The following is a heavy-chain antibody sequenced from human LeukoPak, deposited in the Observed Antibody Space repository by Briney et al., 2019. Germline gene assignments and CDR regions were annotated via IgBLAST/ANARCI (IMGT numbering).Heavy chain of an antibody. V-gene: IGHV4-59*01. CDR1: GGSIRGYY. J-gene: IGHJ4*02. Sequence: PSETLSLTCTVSGGSIRGYYWSWIRQPPEKGLEYIGYIYYSGTTNYNPSLKSRVTISVDTSKNQFSLKLSSVTAADTAVYYCAKDPRRGIAVENFDYWGQGTLVTVSS. CDR2: IYYSGTT. CDR3: AKDPRRGIAVENFDY. D-gene: IGHD6-19*01.